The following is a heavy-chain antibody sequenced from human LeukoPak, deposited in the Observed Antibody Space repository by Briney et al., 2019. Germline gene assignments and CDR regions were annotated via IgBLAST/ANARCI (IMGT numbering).Heavy chain of an antibody. Sequence: GGSLRLSCVASGFTVSSNYMSWGRQAPGKGLEWVSVIYSGGSTYYADSVKGRFTFSRDNSKNTLYLQMNSLRAEDTAVYYCARESNGLRVGNAFDIWGQGTMVTVSS. V-gene: IGHV3-66*01. J-gene: IGHJ3*02. CDR2: IYSGGST. CDR3: ARESNGLRVGNAFDI. D-gene: IGHD2-8*01. CDR1: GFTVSSNY.